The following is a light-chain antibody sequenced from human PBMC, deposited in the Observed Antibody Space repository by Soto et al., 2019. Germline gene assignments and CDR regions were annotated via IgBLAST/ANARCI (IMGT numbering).Light chain of an antibody. CDR2: DAS. CDR1: QSVSTN. V-gene: IGKV3D-15*01. Sequence: EIVMTQSPATLSVSPGERATLSCRASQSVSTNLAWYQQKPGQVPRLLIYDASTRATGIPARFSGGGSGTEFTLTIGSLQSEDVAVYYCQQYNKWPPITFGQGTRLEIK. J-gene: IGKJ5*01. CDR3: QQYNKWPPIT.